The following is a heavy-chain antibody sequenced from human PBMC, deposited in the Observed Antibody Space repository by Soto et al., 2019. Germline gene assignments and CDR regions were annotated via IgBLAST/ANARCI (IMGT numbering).Heavy chain of an antibody. CDR3: ATEPIYYNDGSGYYPLGH. CDR1: GYSFATYG. CDR2: ISAHNGDT. Sequence: QFQLVQSGAEVKKPGASVNVSCKASGYSFATYGFSWVRQAPGQGLECVGWISAHNGDTHYSQKFQGRVTLTTDTSTNTGYMELSSLTSVDTAVYFCATEPIYYNDGSGYYPLGHWGQATLVTVSS. D-gene: IGHD3-22*01. V-gene: IGHV1-18*04. J-gene: IGHJ4*02.